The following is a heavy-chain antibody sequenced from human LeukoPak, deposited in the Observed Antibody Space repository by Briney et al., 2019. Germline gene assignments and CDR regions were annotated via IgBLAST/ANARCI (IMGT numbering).Heavy chain of an antibody. CDR2: INPNSGGT. Sequence: GASVKVSCKASGYTFTGYYMHWVRQAPGQGLEWMGWINPNSGGTNYAQKFQGRVTMTRDTSTSTAYMELRSLRSDDTAVYYCARDGRYRSSTSCYPFDYWGQGTLVTVSS. CDR1: GYTFTGYY. CDR3: ARDGRYRSSTSCYPFDY. D-gene: IGHD2-2*01. J-gene: IGHJ4*02. V-gene: IGHV1-2*02.